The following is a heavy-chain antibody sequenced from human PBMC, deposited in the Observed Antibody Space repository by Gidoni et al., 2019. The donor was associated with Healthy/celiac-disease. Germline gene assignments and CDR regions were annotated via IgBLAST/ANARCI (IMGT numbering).Heavy chain of an antibody. D-gene: IGHD2-2*01. CDR2: INHSGST. CDR3: ARGQDIVVVPAAMGFDY. J-gene: IGHJ4*02. V-gene: IGHV4-34*01. Sequence: QVQLQQWGAGLLKPSETLSLTSAVYGGSFSGYDWSWIRQPPGKGLEWIGEINHSGSTNYNPSLKSRVTISVDTSKNQFSLKLSSVTAADTAVYYCARGQDIVVVPAAMGFDYWGQGTLVTVSS. CDR1: GGSFSGYD.